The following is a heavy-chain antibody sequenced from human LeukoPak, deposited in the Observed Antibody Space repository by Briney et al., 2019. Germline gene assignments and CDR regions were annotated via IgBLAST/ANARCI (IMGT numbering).Heavy chain of an antibody. J-gene: IGHJ2*01. V-gene: IGHV3-21*01. CDR2: IDTSTTYM. CDR3: AREAGTGERWYFDL. CDR1: RFTFSSYA. Sequence: GGSLRLSCAASRFTFSSYAMSWVRQAPGKGLEWVSSIDTSTTYMTYADSVKGRFTISRDNARNSLYLQMNSLRAEDTAVYYCAREAGTGERWYFDLWGRGTLVTVSS. D-gene: IGHD7-27*01.